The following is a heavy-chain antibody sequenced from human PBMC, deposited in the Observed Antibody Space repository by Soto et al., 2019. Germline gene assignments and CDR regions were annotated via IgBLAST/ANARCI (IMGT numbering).Heavy chain of an antibody. CDR2: ISGSGGST. CDR1: GFTFSSYA. D-gene: IGHD2-2*01. Sequence: EVQLLESGGGLVQPGGSLRLSCAASGFTFSSYAMSWVRQAPGKGLEWVSGISGSGGSTYYADSVKGRFTISRDNSKHALYLQMNRLRVEDTAVFYCAKDLGYCSSTSCYGGGQGTLVTVSS. J-gene: IGHJ4*02. CDR3: AKDLGYCSSTSCYG. V-gene: IGHV3-23*01.